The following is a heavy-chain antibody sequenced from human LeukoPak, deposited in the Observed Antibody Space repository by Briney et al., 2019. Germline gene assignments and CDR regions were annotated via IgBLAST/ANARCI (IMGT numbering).Heavy chain of an antibody. D-gene: IGHD6-19*01. V-gene: IGHV3-30*18. CDR1: GFTFSSYG. J-gene: IGHJ4*02. Sequence: TGGSLRLSCAASGFTFSSYGMHWVRQAPGKGLEWVAVISYDGSNKYYADSVKGRFTIPRDNSKNTLYLQMNSLRAEDTAVYYCAKENGIAVAGTLDYWGQGTLVTVSA. CDR2: ISYDGSNK. CDR3: AKENGIAVAGTLDY.